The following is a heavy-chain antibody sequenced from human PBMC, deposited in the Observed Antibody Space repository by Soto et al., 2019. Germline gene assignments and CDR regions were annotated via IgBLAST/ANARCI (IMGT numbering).Heavy chain of an antibody. CDR2: IIPIFGTA. CDR1: GGTFSSYA. J-gene: IGHJ3*02. V-gene: IGHV1-69*01. CDR3: ARDRTLYYYDSSGSRRNAFDI. Sequence: QVQLVQSGAEVKKPGSSVKVSCKASGGTFSSYAISWVRQAPGQGLEWMGGIIPIFGTANYAQKFQGRVTSTADESTSTAYMELSSLRSEDTAVYYCARDRTLYYYDSSGSRRNAFDIWGQGTMVTVSS. D-gene: IGHD3-22*01.